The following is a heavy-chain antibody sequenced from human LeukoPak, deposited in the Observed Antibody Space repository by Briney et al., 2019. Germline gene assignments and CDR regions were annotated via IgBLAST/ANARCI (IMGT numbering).Heavy chain of an antibody. CDR2: ISHTGHT. D-gene: IGHD6-25*01. Sequence: PSETLSLTCAVYGGSFTSYYWSWIRQPPGKGLEWIGEISHTGHTNYNPSLKSRVTMSVETSKNQLSLILSSVTAADTAVYYCARGPYSSDAGYWGQGTLVTVSS. CDR3: ARGPYSSDAGY. V-gene: IGHV4-34*01. CDR1: GGSFTSYY. J-gene: IGHJ4*02.